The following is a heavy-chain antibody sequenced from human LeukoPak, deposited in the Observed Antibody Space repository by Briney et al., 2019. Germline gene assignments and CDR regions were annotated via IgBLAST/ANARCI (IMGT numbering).Heavy chain of an antibody. J-gene: IGHJ4*02. Sequence: GGSLRLSCAASGFTFSSYGMHWVRQAPGKGLEWVAVISYDGSNKYYADSVKGRFTISRDNAKNSLYLQMNSLRAEDTAVYYCARQYSSSSPFDYWGQGTLVTVSS. CDR2: ISYDGSNK. CDR3: ARQYSSSSPFDY. CDR1: GFTFSSYG. V-gene: IGHV3-30*03. D-gene: IGHD6-6*01.